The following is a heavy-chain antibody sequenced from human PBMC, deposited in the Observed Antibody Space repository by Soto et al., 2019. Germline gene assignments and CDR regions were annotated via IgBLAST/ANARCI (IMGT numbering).Heavy chain of an antibody. Sequence: QVTLKESGPVLVKPTETLTLTCTVSGFSLSNARMGVSWIRQPPGKALEWLAHIFSNDEKSYSTSLKSRLTISKDTSKSQVVLTMTNMDPVDTATYYCARISPRNSIAATKNYSYYYMDVWGKGTTVTVSS. D-gene: IGHD6-13*01. CDR1: GFSLSNARMG. V-gene: IGHV2-26*01. CDR3: ARISPRNSIAATKNYSYYYMDV. J-gene: IGHJ6*03. CDR2: IFSNDEK.